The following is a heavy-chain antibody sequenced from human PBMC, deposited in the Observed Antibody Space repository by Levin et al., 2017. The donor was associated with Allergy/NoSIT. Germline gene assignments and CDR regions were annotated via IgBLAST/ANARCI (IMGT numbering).Heavy chain of an antibody. Sequence: GESLKISCAASGFTLSESAINWVRQASGKGLEWVGRSRSKADNYATVYAASMKGRFTISRDDSKNTAYLEMNSLKTEDTAVYYCTRRKYSDTSGYYSWYFDRWGRGTLVTVSS. J-gene: IGHJ2*01. D-gene: IGHD3-22*01. CDR2: SRSKADNYAT. CDR1: GFTLSESA. V-gene: IGHV3-73*01. CDR3: TRRKYSDTSGYYSWYFDR.